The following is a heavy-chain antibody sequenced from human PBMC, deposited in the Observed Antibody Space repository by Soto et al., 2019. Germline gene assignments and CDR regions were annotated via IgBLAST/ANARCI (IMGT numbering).Heavy chain of an antibody. D-gene: IGHD3-3*01. Sequence: QVQLQESGPGLVKPSQTLSLTCTVSGGSITSGGHYWSWIRQHPGKGLEWIGYIYYSGSTYYNPSLKIRVTISIDTSKNHFSLKVRSVTVADTAVYYCARDQGGITIFGVPYGMDVWGQGTTVTVSS. CDR2: IYYSGST. J-gene: IGHJ6*02. V-gene: IGHV4-31*03. CDR1: GGSITSGGHY. CDR3: ARDQGGITIFGVPYGMDV.